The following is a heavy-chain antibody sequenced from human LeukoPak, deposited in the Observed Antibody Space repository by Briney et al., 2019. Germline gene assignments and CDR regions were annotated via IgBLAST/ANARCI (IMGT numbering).Heavy chain of an antibody. V-gene: IGHV4-4*07. CDR1: ADSINSYY. D-gene: IGHD5-18*01. CDR3: ARHGYTACHSFLDY. J-gene: IGHJ4*02. CDR2: IYTTGRA. Sequence: SETLSLTCTVSADSINSYYWGWVRQPAGRGLEWIGRIYTTGRADYDPSLQSRVTMSVDTSQKQFSLNLRSVTAADTAFYFCARHGYTACHSFLDYWSQGTLVTVSS.